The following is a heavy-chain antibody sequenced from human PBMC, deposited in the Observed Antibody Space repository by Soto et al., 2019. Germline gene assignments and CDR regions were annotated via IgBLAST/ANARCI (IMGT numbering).Heavy chain of an antibody. CDR2: INHSGST. J-gene: IGHJ1*01. CDR3: ARGAKQWLVQYFQH. D-gene: IGHD6-19*01. Sequence: SEILSLTCAVYGGSFSGYYWSWIRQPPGKGLEWIGEINHSGSTNYNPSLKSRVTISVDTSKNQFSLKLSSVTAADTAVYYCARGAKQWLVQYFQHWGQGTLVTVSS. CDR1: GGSFSGYY. V-gene: IGHV4-34*01.